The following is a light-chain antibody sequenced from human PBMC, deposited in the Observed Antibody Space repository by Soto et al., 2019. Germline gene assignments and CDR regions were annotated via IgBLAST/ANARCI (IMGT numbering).Light chain of an antibody. CDR3: SSYAGSNNLYV. CDR1: SSDVGGYNY. V-gene: IGLV2-8*01. J-gene: IGLJ1*01. CDR2: EVS. Sequence: QLVLTQPPSASGSPVQSVTISCTGTSSDVGGYNYVSWYQQHPGKAPKLMIYEVSKRPSGVPDRFSGSKSGNTASLTVSGLQAEDEADYYCSSYAGSNNLYVFGTGTKLTVL.